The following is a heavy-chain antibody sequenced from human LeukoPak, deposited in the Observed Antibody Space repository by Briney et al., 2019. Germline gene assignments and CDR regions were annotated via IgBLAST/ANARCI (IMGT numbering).Heavy chain of an antibody. D-gene: IGHD6-13*01. Sequence: PSGTLSLTCTVSGGSISSYYWSWIRQPAGKGLEWIGRIYTSGSTNYYPSLKSRVTMSVDTSRNQFSLKLSSVTAADTAVYYCARAGHSSSWSFDYWGQGTLVTVSS. CDR1: GGSISSYY. CDR3: ARAGHSSSWSFDY. V-gene: IGHV4-4*07. CDR2: IYTSGST. J-gene: IGHJ4*02.